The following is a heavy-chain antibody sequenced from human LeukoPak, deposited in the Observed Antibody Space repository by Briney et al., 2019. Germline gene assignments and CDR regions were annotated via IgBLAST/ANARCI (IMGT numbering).Heavy chain of an antibody. Sequence: SETLSLTCTVSGGSISSYYWSWIRQPPGKGLEWIGYIYYSGSTNYNPSLKSRVTISVDTSKNQFSLKLSSVTAADTAVYYCARPVLMVRGVIPKANAFDIWGQGTMVTVSS. CDR2: IYYSGST. CDR1: GGSISSYY. J-gene: IGHJ3*02. D-gene: IGHD3-10*01. V-gene: IGHV4-59*08. CDR3: ARPVLMVRGVIPKANAFDI.